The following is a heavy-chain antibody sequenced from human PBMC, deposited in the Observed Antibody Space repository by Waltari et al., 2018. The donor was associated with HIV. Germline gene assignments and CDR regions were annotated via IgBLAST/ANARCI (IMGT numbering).Heavy chain of an antibody. CDR2: ISTSSSAI. J-gene: IGHJ4*02. V-gene: IGHV3-48*01. Sequence: EVQLVESGGGLVQPGGSLRLSCTASGFSFSSYSRTWVRQAPGKGLEWVSYISTSSSAIFYADSVKGRFTISRDTAKNSLYLQMNSLRAEDTAVYYCARDRTRYYFDSWGQGTLVTVSS. CDR3: ARDRTRYYFDS. D-gene: IGHD6-6*01. CDR1: GFSFSSYS.